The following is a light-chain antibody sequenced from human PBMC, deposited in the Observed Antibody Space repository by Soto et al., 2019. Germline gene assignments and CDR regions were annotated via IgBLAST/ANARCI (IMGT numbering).Light chain of an antibody. J-gene: IGKJ1*01. CDR1: QSISGW. CDR2: AAS. CDR3: QQSYSATWT. Sequence: DIQMTQSPSTLSASVGDRVTITCRASQSISGWLAWYLQKPGKAPKLLIYAASSLQSGVPSRFSGSGSETDFTLTISSLQPEDFATYSCQQSYSATWTFGQGTKVDI. V-gene: IGKV1-39*01.